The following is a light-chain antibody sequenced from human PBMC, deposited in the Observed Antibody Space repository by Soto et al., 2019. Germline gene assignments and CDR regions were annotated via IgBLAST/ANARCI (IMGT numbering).Light chain of an antibody. CDR2: DNT. V-gene: IGLV1-51*01. J-gene: IGLJ2*01. Sequence: QSVLTQPPSVSAAPGQKVTISCSGSSSNIGKNYVSWYQQLPGTAPKLLIYDNTERPSGIPDRFSGSKSGTSATLGITGLQTVDEDDYYCGTWDSSLSAVVFGGGTKLTVL. CDR1: SSNIGKNY. CDR3: GTWDSSLSAVV.